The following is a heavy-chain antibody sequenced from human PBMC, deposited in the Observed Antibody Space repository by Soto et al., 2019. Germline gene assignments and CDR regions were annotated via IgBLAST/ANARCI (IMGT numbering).Heavy chain of an antibody. D-gene: IGHD3-22*01. Sequence: PSETLSLTCTVSGGSISSGDYYWSWIRQPPGEGLEWIGYIYYSGSTYYNPSLKSRVTISVDTSKNQFSLKLSSVTAADTAVYYCARIGLYDIDAYYWGQGILVTVSS. CDR3: ARIGLYDIDAYY. J-gene: IGHJ4*02. CDR2: IYYSGST. V-gene: IGHV4-30-4*01. CDR1: GGSISSGDYY.